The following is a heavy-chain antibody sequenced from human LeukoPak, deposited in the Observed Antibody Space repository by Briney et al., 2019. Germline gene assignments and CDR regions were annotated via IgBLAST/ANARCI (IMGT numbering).Heavy chain of an antibody. J-gene: IGHJ4*02. CDR3: AKDSSGWYVHY. V-gene: IGHV3-23*01. CDR1: GFTFSSYA. CDR2: ISGSGGST. Sequence: GGSLRLSCAASGFTFSSYAMSWVRQAPGKGLEWVSAISGSGGSTYYADSVKGRFTTSRDNSKNTLYLQMNSLRAEDTAVYYCAKDSSGWYVHYWGQGTLVTVSS. D-gene: IGHD6-19*01.